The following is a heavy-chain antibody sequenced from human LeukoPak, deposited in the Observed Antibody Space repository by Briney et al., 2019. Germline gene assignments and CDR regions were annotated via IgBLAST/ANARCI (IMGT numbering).Heavy chain of an antibody. CDR1: GDSISNADYYY. J-gene: IGHJ5*02. D-gene: IGHD1-1*01. Sequence: SETLSLTCTVSGDSISNADYYYWGWIRQPPGRGLEWVASIYHTGSTYYNPSLKSRVTISVDTSKNQFYLKLTSVTAADTAVFYCARHRIPETGNWFDPWGQGTLVTVSS. V-gene: IGHV4-39*01. CDR3: ARHRIPETGNWFDP. CDR2: IYHTGST.